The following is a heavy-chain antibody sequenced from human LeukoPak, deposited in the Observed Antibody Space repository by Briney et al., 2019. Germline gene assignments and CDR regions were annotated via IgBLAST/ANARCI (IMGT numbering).Heavy chain of an antibody. CDR3: ARGYCSGGSCYSPDAFDI. Sequence: PGGSLRLSCAASGFTFGSYGMNWVRQAPGKGLEWVSSISGSSGSTYYADSVKGRFTISRDNAKNSLYLQMNSLRAEDTAVYYCARGYCSGGSCYSPDAFDIWGQGTMVTVSS. V-gene: IGHV3-21*01. J-gene: IGHJ3*02. CDR1: GFTFGSYG. CDR2: ISGSSGST. D-gene: IGHD2-15*01.